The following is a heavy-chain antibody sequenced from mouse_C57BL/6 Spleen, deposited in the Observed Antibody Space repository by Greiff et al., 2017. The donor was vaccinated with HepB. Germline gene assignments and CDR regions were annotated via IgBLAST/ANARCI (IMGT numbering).Heavy chain of an antibody. CDR2: IHPNSGST. D-gene: IGHD1-1*01. CDR1: GYTFTSYW. CDR3: ARVEFYYDVFDY. J-gene: IGHJ2*01. Sequence: QVQLQQPGAELVKPGASVKLSCKASGYTFTSYWMHWVKQRPGQGLEWIGMIHPNSGSTNYNEKFKSKATLTVDKSSSTAYMQLSSLTSEDSAVYYCARVEFYYDVFDYWGQGTTLTVSS. V-gene: IGHV1-64*01.